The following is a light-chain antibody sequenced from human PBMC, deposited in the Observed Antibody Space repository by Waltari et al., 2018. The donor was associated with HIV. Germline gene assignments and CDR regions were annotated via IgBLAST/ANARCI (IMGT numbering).Light chain of an antibody. CDR1: NIADMG. CDR3: HVWENSGLRL. V-gene: IGLV3-21*01. Sequence: SYVLTQPPSVSVAPGKTASIPCGGDNIADMGIHWYQQKPGQAPMLVIPYDSDRPSGIPARFAGARSGNTATLTISRVEAGDEADYYCHVWENSGLRLFGGGTKLTVL. CDR2: YDS. J-gene: IGLJ3*02.